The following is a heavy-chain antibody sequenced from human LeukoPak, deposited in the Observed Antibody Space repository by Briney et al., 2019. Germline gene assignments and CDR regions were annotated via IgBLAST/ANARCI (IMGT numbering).Heavy chain of an antibody. CDR2: ISGSGGTT. CDR3: SRLRGYSYGYGDY. Sequence: PGGSLRLSCAASGFTFSSYAMNWVRQAPGKGLEWVSSISGSGGTTYYADSVKGRFTISRDNSKNTLYLQMNSLRAEDTAVYYCSRLRGYSYGYGDYWGQGTLVTVSS. D-gene: IGHD5-18*01. J-gene: IGHJ4*02. V-gene: IGHV3-23*01. CDR1: GFTFSSYA.